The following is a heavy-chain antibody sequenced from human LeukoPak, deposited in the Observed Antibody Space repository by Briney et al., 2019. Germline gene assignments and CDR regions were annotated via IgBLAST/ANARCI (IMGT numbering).Heavy chain of an antibody. Sequence: GGSLRLSCAASGFTFSSYAMSWVRQAPGKGLEWVSAISGSGGSTYYADSVKGRFTISRDNSKNTLYLQMNSLRAEDTAVYYCANNGELRPYFYGMDVWGQGTTVTVSS. CDR3: ANNGELRPYFYGMDV. J-gene: IGHJ6*02. CDR2: ISGSGGST. V-gene: IGHV3-23*01. D-gene: IGHD1-7*01. CDR1: GFTFSSYA.